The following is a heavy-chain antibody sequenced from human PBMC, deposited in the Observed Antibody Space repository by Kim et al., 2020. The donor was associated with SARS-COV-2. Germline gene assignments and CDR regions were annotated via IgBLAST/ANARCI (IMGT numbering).Heavy chain of an antibody. CDR3: AREYSSGSYYYGMDV. J-gene: IGHJ6*02. Sequence: ASVKVSCKASGYTFTSYGISWVRQAPGQGLEWMGWISAYNGNTNYAQKLQGRVTMTTDTSTSTAYMELRSLRSDDTAVYYCAREYSSGSYYYGMDVWGQGTTVTVS. V-gene: IGHV1-18*01. CDR2: ISAYNGNT. D-gene: IGHD6-19*01. CDR1: GYTFTSYG.